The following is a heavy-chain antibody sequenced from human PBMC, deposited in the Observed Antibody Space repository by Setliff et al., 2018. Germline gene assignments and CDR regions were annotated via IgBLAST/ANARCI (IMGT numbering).Heavy chain of an antibody. CDR3: ARDQFRNSWGLYS. CDR2: ISPHSGNV. J-gene: IGHJ5*02. D-gene: IGHD1-7*01. V-gene: IGHV1-18*01. Sequence: ASVKVSCKTSGYTFTNYGVNWVRQAPGQGLEWLGWISPHSGNVYSAQKVQGRVTLTTDTSTSTASMELGSLRSDDTAMYYCARDQFRNSWGLYSWGQGTLVTVSS. CDR1: GYTFTNYG.